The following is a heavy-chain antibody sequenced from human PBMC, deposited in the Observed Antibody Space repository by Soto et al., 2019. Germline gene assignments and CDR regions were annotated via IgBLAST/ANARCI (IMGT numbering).Heavy chain of an antibody. V-gene: IGHV1-8*01. CDR3: ARVGYYYDSSGYYLSFDY. D-gene: IGHD3-22*01. CDR1: GYTFPSYD. J-gene: IGHJ4*02. Sequence: GASVKVSCKASGYTFPSYDINWVRQVTGQGLEWMGWMNPNSGNTGYAQKFQGRVTMTRNTSISTAYMELSSLRSEDTAVYYSARVGYYYDSSGYYLSFDYWGKGTLVTV. CDR2: MNPNSGNT.